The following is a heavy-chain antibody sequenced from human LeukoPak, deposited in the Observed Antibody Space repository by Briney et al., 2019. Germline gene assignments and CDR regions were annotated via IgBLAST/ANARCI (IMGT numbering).Heavy chain of an antibody. J-gene: IGHJ5*02. Sequence: GGSLRLSCAASGFTFSSYAMSWVRQAPGKGLEWVSAISGSGGSTYYADSVKGRFTISRDNSKNTLYLQMNSLRAEDTAVYYCAKDPRPVVVVAASWFDPWGQATLVTVSS. CDR1: GFTFSSYA. D-gene: IGHD2-15*01. V-gene: IGHV3-23*01. CDR3: AKDPRPVVVVAASWFDP. CDR2: ISGSGGST.